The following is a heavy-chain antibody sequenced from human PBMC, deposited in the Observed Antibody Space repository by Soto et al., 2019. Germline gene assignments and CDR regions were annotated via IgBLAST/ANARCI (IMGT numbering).Heavy chain of an antibody. CDR2: IYYSGST. D-gene: IGHD1-26*01. CDR3: AREASGSFSY. V-gene: IGHV4-61*01. CDR1: GASVSSAMYY. Sequence: SATLCLTWTVSGASVSSAMYYWSWLRQPPGKGLEWIGYIYYSGSTNYNPSLKSRVTISVDTSKNQFSLKLSSVTAADTAVYYCAREASGSFSYWGQGTRVTVS. J-gene: IGHJ4*02.